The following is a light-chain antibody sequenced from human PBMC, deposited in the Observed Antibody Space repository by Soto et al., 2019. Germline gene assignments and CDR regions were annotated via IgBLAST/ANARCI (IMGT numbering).Light chain of an antibody. J-gene: IGKJ5*01. Sequence: AIQLTQSPSSLSASVGDRVTITCRASQGISSALAWYQQKPGKAPKLLIYDASSLESGVPSRFSGSGSGTDFTLTISSLQPEVFATYYFQQFNSYPTFGQGTRLEIK. CDR2: DAS. CDR3: QQFNSYPT. CDR1: QGISSA. V-gene: IGKV1-13*02.